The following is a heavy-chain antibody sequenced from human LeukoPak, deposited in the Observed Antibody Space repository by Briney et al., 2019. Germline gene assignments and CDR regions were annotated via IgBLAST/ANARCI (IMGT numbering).Heavy chain of an antibody. CDR1: GGSISSSSYY. J-gene: IGHJ4*02. Sequence: SETLSLTCTVPGGSISSSSYYWGWIRQPPGKGLEWIGSIYYSGSTYYNPSLKSRVTISVDTSKNQFSLKLSSVTAADTAVYYCARRGPLSPDYWGQGTLVTVSS. CDR2: IYYSGST. V-gene: IGHV4-39*01. D-gene: IGHD5-12*01. CDR3: ARRGPLSPDY.